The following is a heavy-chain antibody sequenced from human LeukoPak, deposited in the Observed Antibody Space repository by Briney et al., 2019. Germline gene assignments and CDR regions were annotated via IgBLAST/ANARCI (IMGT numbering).Heavy chain of an antibody. D-gene: IGHD6-13*01. CDR3: ARSSIAAAGQGGFDY. Sequence: SVKVSCKASGGTFSSYAISWVRQAPGQGLEWMGGIIPIFGTANYAQKFQGRVTITADESTSTAYMELSSLRSEDTAVYYCARSSIAAAGQGGFDYWGQGTLATVSS. V-gene: IGHV1-69*13. CDR1: GGTFSSYA. CDR2: IIPIFGTA. J-gene: IGHJ4*02.